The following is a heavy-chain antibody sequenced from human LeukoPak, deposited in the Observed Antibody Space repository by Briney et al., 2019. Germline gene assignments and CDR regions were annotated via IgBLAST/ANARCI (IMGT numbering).Heavy chain of an antibody. Sequence: GGSLRLSCAASGFTFSSYAMSWVRQAPGKGLEWVSAISGSGGSTYYADSVKGRFTISRDNAKNSLYLQMNSLRAEDTAVYYCARDFTGKEAAGDPSLDYWGQGTLVTVSS. CDR3: ARDFTGKEAAGDPSLDY. D-gene: IGHD6-13*01. CDR1: GFTFSSYA. CDR2: ISGSGGST. V-gene: IGHV3-23*01. J-gene: IGHJ4*02.